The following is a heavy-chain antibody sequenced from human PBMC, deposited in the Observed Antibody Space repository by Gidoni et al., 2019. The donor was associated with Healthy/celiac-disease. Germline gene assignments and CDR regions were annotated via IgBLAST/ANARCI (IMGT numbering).Heavy chain of an antibody. J-gene: IGHJ5*02. V-gene: IGHV4-34*01. Sequence: QVQLQQWGAGLLKPSETLSLTCAVYGGSFSGYYWSWIRQPPGKGLEWIWEINHSGSTNYNPSLKSRVTISVDTSKTQFSLKLSSVTAADTAVYYCARGDYDFWSGYYPLASWGQGTLVTVSS. D-gene: IGHD3-3*01. CDR3: ARGDYDFWSGYYPLAS. CDR1: GGSFSGYY. CDR2: INHSGST.